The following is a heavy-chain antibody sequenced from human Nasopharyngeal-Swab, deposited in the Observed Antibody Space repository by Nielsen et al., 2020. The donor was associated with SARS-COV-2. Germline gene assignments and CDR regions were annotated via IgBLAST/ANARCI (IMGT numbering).Heavy chain of an antibody. Sequence: GESLKISCAASGFTFSSYGVHWVRQAPGKGLEWVAVISYDGSNKYYADSVKGRFTISRDNSKNTLYLQMNSLRAEDTAVYYCAKGGWYSSSSGNFDYWGQGTLVTVSS. CDR2: ISYDGSNK. CDR1: GFTFSSYG. V-gene: IGHV3-30*18. D-gene: IGHD6-6*01. J-gene: IGHJ4*02. CDR3: AKGGWYSSSSGNFDY.